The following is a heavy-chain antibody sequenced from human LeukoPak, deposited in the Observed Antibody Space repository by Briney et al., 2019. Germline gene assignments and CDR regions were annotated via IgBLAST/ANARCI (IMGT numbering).Heavy chain of an antibody. V-gene: IGHV3-30-3*01. CDR1: GFTFSSYA. CDR3: ARDNREQQLVPPTFDY. CDR2: VSYDGSNK. J-gene: IGHJ4*02. D-gene: IGHD6-13*01. Sequence: GGSLRLSCAASGFTFSSYAMHWVRQAPGKGLEWVAVVSYDGSNKYYADSVKGRFTISRDNSKNTLYLQMNSLRAEDTAVYYCARDNREQQLVPPTFDYWGQGTLVTVSS.